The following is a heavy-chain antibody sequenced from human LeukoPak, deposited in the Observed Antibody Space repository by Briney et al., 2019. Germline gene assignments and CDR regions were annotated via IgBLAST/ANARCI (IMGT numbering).Heavy chain of an antibody. V-gene: IGHV3-23*01. CDR1: GFTFSSSA. CDR2: ISGSGNTT. D-gene: IGHD2-15*01. Sequence: PGGSLRLSCAASGFTFSSSAMSWVRQAPGKGLEWVSAISGSGNTTYFGDSVTGRFTISRDNSKNTVYLQMNSLSAEDTAVYYCAKGPAPYCSGGRCYSLHWYFDLWGRGTLVTVSS. J-gene: IGHJ2*01. CDR3: AKGPAPYCSGGRCYSLHWYFDL.